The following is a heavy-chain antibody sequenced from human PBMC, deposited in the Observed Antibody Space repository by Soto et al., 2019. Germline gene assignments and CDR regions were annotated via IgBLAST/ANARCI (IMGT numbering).Heavy chain of an antibody. V-gene: IGHV3-30-3*01. CDR2: VSYDGSHI. Sequence: QVQLVESGGGVVQPGRSLRLSCAASGFTFSNYAMHWVRQAPGKGLEWVAVVSYDGSHIYYADSAKGRFTISRDNSKKXXHLQMTSLRPEDTAVYYCAGNMDTAMATYYYGLDVWAQGTTVTVSS. J-gene: IGHJ6*02. D-gene: IGHD5-18*01. CDR3: AGNMDTAMATYYYGLDV. CDR1: GFTFSNYA.